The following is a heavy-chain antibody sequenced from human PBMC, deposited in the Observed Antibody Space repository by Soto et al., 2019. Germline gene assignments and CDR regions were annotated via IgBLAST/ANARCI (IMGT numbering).Heavy chain of an antibody. CDR3: ARGSGYSGYD. D-gene: IGHD5-12*01. V-gene: IGHV4-59*01. CDR1: GGSISSYY. CDR2: IYYSGST. J-gene: IGHJ4*02. Sequence: SSETLSLTCTVSGGSISSYYWSWIRQPPGKGLEWIGYIYYSGSTNYNPSLKSRVTISVDTSKNQFSLKLSSVTAADTAVYYCARGSGYSGYDWGQGTLVTVSS.